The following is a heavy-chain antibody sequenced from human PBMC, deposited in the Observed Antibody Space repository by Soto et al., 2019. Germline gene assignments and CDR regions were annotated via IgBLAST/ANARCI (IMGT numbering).Heavy chain of an antibody. CDR2: IYYSGST. J-gene: IGHJ3*02. CDR3: ARDMGGAHAFDI. Sequence: SETLSLTCTVSGGSISSGGYYWSWIRQHPGKGLEWIGYIYYSGSTYYNPSLKSRVTISVDTSKNQFSLKLSSVTAADTAVYYCARDMGGAHAFDIWGQGTMVTVSS. V-gene: IGHV4-31*03. CDR1: GGSISSGGYY. D-gene: IGHD3-10*01.